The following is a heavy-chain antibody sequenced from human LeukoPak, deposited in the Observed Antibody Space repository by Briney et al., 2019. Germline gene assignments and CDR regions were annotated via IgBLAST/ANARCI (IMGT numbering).Heavy chain of an antibody. D-gene: IGHD2-8*01. CDR3: TKDVVSNSKAFDY. CDR2: ISGSGDST. J-gene: IGHJ4*02. V-gene: IGHV3-23*01. Sequence: PGGSLRLSCAASGFTFSSYTMRWFRQTPGKGLEWVSSISGSGDSTYYADSVKGRFTISRDNSQSTLYLEVNSLRADDTAVYYCTKDVVSNSKAFDYWGQGTLVTVSS. CDR1: GFTFSSYT.